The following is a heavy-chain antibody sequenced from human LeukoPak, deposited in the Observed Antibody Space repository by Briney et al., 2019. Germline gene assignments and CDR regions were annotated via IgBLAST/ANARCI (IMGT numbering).Heavy chain of an antibody. CDR1: GFTLSSYE. J-gene: IGHJ4*02. Sequence: GGSLRLSRAASGFTLSSYEMNWVRQAPGKGLEWVSYISSSGSTIYYADSVKGRFTISRDNAKNSLYLQMNSLRAEDTAVYYCAREDTYYDILTGIDYWGQGTLVTVSS. CDR2: ISSSGSTI. D-gene: IGHD3-9*01. V-gene: IGHV3-48*03. CDR3: AREDTYYDILTGIDY.